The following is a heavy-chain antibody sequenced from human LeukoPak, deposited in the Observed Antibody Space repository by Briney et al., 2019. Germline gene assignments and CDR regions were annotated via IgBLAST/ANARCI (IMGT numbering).Heavy chain of an antibody. V-gene: IGHV4-59*08. J-gene: IGHJ6*02. CDR2: IYYSGST. CDR1: GGSISSYY. D-gene: IGHD2-2*02. Sequence: SETLSLTCTVSGGSISSYYWSWIRQPPGKGLEWIGYIYYSGSTNYNPSLKSRVTISVDTSKNQFPLKLSSVTAADTAVYYCARQLPTAIASFYHYYYGMDVWGQGTTVTVSS. CDR3: ARQLPTAIASFYHYYYGMDV.